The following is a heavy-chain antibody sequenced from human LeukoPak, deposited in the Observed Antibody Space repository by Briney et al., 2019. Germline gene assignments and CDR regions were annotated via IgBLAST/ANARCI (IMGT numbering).Heavy chain of an antibody. V-gene: IGHV3-30*03. D-gene: IGHD5-18*01. CDR3: LTEDTPTVFDY. CDR2: ISYNGGVR. Sequence: GDSLRLSCAASGFTFSTYGLHWVRQAPGKGLEWVALISYNGGVRFYADSVKGRFTISRDNSKNTVYLQMNSLRTEDTAVYYCLTEDTPTVFDYWGQGTLVTVSS. CDR1: GFTFSTYG. J-gene: IGHJ4*02.